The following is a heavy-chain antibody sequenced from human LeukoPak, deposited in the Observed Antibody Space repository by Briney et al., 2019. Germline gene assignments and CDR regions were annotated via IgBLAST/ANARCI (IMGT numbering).Heavy chain of an antibody. CDR1: GGSISGYY. V-gene: IGHV4-4*07. CDR3: ARGIVVVPAAIYYYGMDV. D-gene: IGHD2-2*01. Sequence: PSETLSLTCTVSGGSISGYYWSWIRQPAGKGLEWIGRIYTSGSTNYNPSLKSRVTMSVDTSKNQFSLKLSSVTAADTAVYYCARGIVVVPAAIYYYGMDVWGQGTTVTVSS. J-gene: IGHJ6*02. CDR2: IYTSGST.